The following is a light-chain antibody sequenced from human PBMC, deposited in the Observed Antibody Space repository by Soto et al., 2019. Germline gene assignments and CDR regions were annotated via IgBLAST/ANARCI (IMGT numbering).Light chain of an antibody. CDR3: QQYNNWPPYT. CDR1: QSVSSNY. V-gene: IGKV3-20*01. CDR2: AAS. J-gene: IGKJ2*01. Sequence: EIVLTQSPGTLSLSPGERATLSCRASQSVSSNYFAWFQQKPGQAPRLLIYAASSRATGIPDRFSGSGSGTEFTLTISSLQSEDFAVYFCQQYNNWPPYTFGQGTKLEIK.